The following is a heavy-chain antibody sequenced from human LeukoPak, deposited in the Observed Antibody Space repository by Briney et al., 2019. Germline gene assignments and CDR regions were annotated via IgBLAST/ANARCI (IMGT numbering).Heavy chain of an antibody. CDR2: IYTSGST. CDR1: GGSISSYY. CDR3: ARDQEWLVQDYYYYYMDV. V-gene: IGHV4-4*07. Sequence: SETLSLTCTVSGGSISSYYWSWIRQPAGKGLEWIGRIYTSGSTNYNPSFKSRVTMSVDTSKNQFSLKLSSVTAADTAVYYCARDQEWLVQDYYYYYMDVWGKGTTVTVSS. J-gene: IGHJ6*03. D-gene: IGHD6-19*01.